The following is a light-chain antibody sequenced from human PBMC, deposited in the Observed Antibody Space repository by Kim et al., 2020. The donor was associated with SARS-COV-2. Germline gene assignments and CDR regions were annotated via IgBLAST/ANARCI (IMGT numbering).Light chain of an antibody. CDR1: QGVVSN. Sequence: FLSPGEGATPSCWAVQGVVSNLAWYQQKPGRSPRLLIYDASNRATGIPARFSGSGSGTDFTLTISSLEPEDFAVYYCQQRSNWPTFGGGTKVYIK. CDR3: QQRSNWPT. J-gene: IGKJ4*01. V-gene: IGKV3-11*01. CDR2: DAS.